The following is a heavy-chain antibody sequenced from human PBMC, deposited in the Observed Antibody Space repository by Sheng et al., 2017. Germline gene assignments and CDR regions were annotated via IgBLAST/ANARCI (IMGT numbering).Heavy chain of an antibody. CDR2: INHSGSI. CDR1: GGSFSGFF. Sequence: QVQLRQWGAGLLKPSGTLSLTCAVSGGSFSGFFWSWIRQPPGKELEWIGEINHSGSINYNPSLKSRVTISVDTSQNDFSLNLTSVTTADTAVYYCARGRNITIVRGLPKRRNWFDPWGQGTLVTVSS. D-gene: IGHD3-10*01. J-gene: IGHJ5*02. V-gene: IGHV4-34*01. CDR3: ARGRNITIVRGLPKRRNWFDP.